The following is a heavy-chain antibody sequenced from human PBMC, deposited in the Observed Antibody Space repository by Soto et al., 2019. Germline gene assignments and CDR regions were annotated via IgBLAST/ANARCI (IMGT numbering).Heavy chain of an antibody. CDR2: IIPILGIA. D-gene: IGHD2-15*01. CDR1: GGTFSSYT. Sequence: QVQLVQSGAEVKKPGSSVKVSCKASGGTFSSYTISWVRQAPGQGLEWMGRIIPILGIANYAQKFQGRVTITADKSTRTAYMELSSLRSEDTAVYYCARTSNIVVVVAATPNYYYGMDVWGQGTTVTVSS. J-gene: IGHJ6*02. CDR3: ARTSNIVVVVAATPNYYYGMDV. V-gene: IGHV1-69*02.